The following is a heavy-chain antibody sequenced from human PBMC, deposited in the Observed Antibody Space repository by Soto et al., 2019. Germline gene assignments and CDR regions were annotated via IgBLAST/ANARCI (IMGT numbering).Heavy chain of an antibody. CDR3: ARQGNCGSSTSCYQVPYYYYGMDV. CDR1: GYPFSDNQ. J-gene: IGHJ6*02. CDR2: INPKSDDT. D-gene: IGHD2-2*01. Sequence: EASVKVSCKASGYPFSDNQIHWLRRAPGQGLEWMGRINPKSDDTNYAQKFQGWVTMTRDTSITTAYMELTSLKSDDTAMYYCARQGNCGSSTSCYQVPYYYYGMDVWGQGTTVTVSS. V-gene: IGHV1-2*04.